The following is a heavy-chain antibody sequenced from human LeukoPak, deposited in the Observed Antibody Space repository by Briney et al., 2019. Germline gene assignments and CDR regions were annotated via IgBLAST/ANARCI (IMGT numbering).Heavy chain of an antibody. J-gene: IGHJ4*02. CDR1: GFTSSSYW. CDR3: AKDQGVLFGYFDN. V-gene: IGHV3-74*01. CDR2: INGDGSST. D-gene: IGHD3-3*01. Sequence: GGSLRLSCAASGFTSSSYWMHWVRQAPGKGLVWVSRINGDGSSTSYADAVKGRFTISRDNSKNTLYLQMNSLRAEDTAVFYCAKDQGVLFGYFDNWGQGTLVTVSS.